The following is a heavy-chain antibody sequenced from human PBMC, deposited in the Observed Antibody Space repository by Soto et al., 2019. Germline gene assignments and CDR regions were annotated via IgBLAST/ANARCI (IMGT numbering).Heavy chain of an antibody. J-gene: IGHJ4*02. CDR2: ISAYNGNT. CDR3: ARDRPPADY. V-gene: IGHV1-18*01. CDR1: GYTFASYA. Sequence: QVQLVQSGAEVKKPGASVKVSCKASGYTFASYAISWMRQAPGQGLEWMGGISAYNGNTNYAQKDQGRVTMTTDTAKSTAYMERGSVTADDTAVYYCARDRPPADYWGQGTLVTVSS. D-gene: IGHD2-2*01.